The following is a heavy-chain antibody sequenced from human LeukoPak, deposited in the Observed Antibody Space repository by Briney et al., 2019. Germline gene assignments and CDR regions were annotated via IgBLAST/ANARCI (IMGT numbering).Heavy chain of an antibody. CDR1: GFIVSDNY. J-gene: IGHJ4*02. CDR3: ATVLGRAAAGFDY. Sequence: GGSLTLSCAASGFIVSDNYMTWVRQAPGKGLEWVSVIYSSGSTYYADSVKGRFTISRDNSKNTVYLQMNSLRAEDTAVYYCATVLGRAAAGFDYWGQGTLVTVSS. D-gene: IGHD6-13*01. CDR2: IYSSGST. V-gene: IGHV3-53*01.